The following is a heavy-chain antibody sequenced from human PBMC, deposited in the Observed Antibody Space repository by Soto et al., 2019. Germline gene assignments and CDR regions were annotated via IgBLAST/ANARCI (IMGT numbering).Heavy chain of an antibody. J-gene: IGHJ6*02. V-gene: IGHV4-39*01. CDR2: IYYSGST. CDR1: GGSISSSSYY. Sequence: SETLSLTCTVSGGSISSSSYYWGWIRQPPGKGLEWIGSIYYSGSTYYNPSLKSRVTISVDTSKNQFSLKLSSVTAADTAVYYCAKLGYYYYGMDVWGQGTTVTVSS. CDR3: AKLGYYYYGMDV.